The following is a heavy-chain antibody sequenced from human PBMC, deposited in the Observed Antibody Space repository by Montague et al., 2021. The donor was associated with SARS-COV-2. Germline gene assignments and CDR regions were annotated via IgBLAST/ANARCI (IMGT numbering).Heavy chain of an antibody. D-gene: IGHD2-8*01. CDR2: MYYSGST. CDR1: GGSTNYYY. Sequence: SETLSLTCIVSGGSTNYYYWSWIRQSPGKGLEWIGYMYYSGSTNXNPSRKSRVTMSIDRSKNQFSLKLRSVTAADTAVYYCARVARYCTNGVCQTYYYYGLDVWGQGTTVTVSS. V-gene: IGHV4-59*01. J-gene: IGHJ6*02. CDR3: ARVARYCTNGVCQTYYYYGLDV.